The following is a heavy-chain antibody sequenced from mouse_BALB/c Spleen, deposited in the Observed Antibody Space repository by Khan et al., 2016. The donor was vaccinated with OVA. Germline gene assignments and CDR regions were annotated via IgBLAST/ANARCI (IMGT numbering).Heavy chain of an antibody. CDR2: IWGDGST. J-gene: IGHJ4*01. V-gene: IGHV2-3*01. Sequence: VQLQESGPGLVAPSQSLSITCTVSGFSLTTYGVNWIRQPPGKGLEWLGVIWGDGSTNYHSALKSRLNISKDNSKSQVFLKLNSLQTDDTATYYCAKWGDGSTYAMDYWGQGTSVTVSS. CDR1: GFSLTTYG. CDR3: AKWGDGSTYAMDY. D-gene: IGHD2-3*01.